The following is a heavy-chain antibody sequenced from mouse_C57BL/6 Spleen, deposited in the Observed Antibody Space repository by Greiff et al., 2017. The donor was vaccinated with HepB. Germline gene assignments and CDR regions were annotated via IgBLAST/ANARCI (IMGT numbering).Heavy chain of an antibody. CDR3: ARAFYYGSRGYFDV. J-gene: IGHJ1*03. CDR1: GYTFTSYW. D-gene: IGHD1-1*01. Sequence: VQLQQPGAELVRPGTSVKLSCKASGYTFTSYWMHWVKQRPGQGLEWIGVIDPSDSYTNYNQKFKGKATLTVDTSSSTAYMQLSSLTSEDSAVYYCARAFYYGSRGYFDVWGTGTTVTVSS. V-gene: IGHV1-59*01. CDR2: IDPSDSYT.